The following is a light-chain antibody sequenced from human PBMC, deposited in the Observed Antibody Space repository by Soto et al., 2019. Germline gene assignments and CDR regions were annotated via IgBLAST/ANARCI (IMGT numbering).Light chain of an antibody. J-gene: IGKJ1*01. V-gene: IGKV1-5*03. CDR2: EAS. CDR3: QQYNSHSQRT. Sequence: DIQMTQSPSTLSASVGDRVTITCRASQSISSWLAWYQQAPGKAPKLLIYEASSLESGVPSRFSGSGSGTEFTLTISGLQPEDFAAYYCQQYNSHSQRTFGQGTKVEIK. CDR1: QSISSW.